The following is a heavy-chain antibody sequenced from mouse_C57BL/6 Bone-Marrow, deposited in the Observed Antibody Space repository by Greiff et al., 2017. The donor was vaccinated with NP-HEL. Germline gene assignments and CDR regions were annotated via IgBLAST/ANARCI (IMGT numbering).Heavy chain of an antibody. Sequence: VQLQQSGAELARPGASVTLSCKASGYTFTSYGISWVKQRTGQGLEWIGEIYPRSGNTYYNEKFKGKATLTADKSSSTAYMELRSLTSEDSAVYFCANLPYYYGSSYWYFDVWGTGTTVTVSS. CDR2: IYPRSGNT. CDR3: ANLPYYYGSSYWYFDV. V-gene: IGHV1-81*01. J-gene: IGHJ1*03. D-gene: IGHD1-1*01. CDR1: GYTFTSYG.